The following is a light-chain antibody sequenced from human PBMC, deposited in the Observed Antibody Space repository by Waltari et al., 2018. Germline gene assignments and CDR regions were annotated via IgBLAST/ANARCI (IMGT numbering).Light chain of an antibody. J-gene: IGKJ1*01. CDR2: HTS. CDR3: QMYVNLPAT. V-gene: IGKV3-20*01. CDR1: QSVGKY. Sequence: EIVLTQSPGTLSLSPGERATLPCRASQSVGKYLAWYQKKPGQAPRLLIYHTSTRATGIPDRFSGSGSGTDFSLTISRLEPEDFAVYHCQMYVNLPATFGQGTKVEI.